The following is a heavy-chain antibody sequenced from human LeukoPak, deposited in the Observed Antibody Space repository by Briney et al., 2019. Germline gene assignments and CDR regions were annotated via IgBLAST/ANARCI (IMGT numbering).Heavy chain of an antibody. V-gene: IGHV4-38-2*02. CDR2: IYHSGST. J-gene: IGHJ4*02. CDR1: GYSISSGYY. CDR3: ALARIFEY. Sequence: PSETLSLTCIVSGYSISSGYYWGWIRPPPGKGLEWIGSIYHSGSTNYNPSLKGRVTISVDTSKNQFSLKLSSVTAADTAVYYCALARIFEYWGQGTLVTVSS.